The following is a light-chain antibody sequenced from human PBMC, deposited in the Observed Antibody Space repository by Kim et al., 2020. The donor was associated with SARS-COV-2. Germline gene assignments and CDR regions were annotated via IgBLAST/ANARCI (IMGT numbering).Light chain of an antibody. Sequence: GQRVTISCSGSSSNIGSNYVYWYQQLPGTAPKLLIYRNNQRPSGVPERFSGSKSGTSASLAISGLRSEDEADYYCAAWDDSLSGAVFGGGTQLTVL. CDR2: RNN. CDR1: SSNIGSNY. CDR3: AAWDDSLSGAV. V-gene: IGLV1-47*01. J-gene: IGLJ2*01.